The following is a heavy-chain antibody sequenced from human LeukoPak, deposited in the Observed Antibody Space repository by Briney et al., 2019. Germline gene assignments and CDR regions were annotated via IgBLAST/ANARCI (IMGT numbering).Heavy chain of an antibody. CDR2: IYYSGGT. J-gene: IGHJ4*02. D-gene: IGHD1-26*01. V-gene: IGHV4-59*01. CDR3: ARRSGWEPYFDY. CDR1: GGSISSYY. Sequence: SETLSLTCTVSGGSISSYYWSWIRQPPGKGLEWIGYIYYSGGTNYNPSLKSRVTISVDTSKNQFSLNLSSVPAADTPVYYCARRSGWEPYFDYWGQGTLVTVSS.